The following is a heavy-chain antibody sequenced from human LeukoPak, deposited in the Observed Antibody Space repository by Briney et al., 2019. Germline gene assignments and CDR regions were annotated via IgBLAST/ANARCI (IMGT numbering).Heavy chain of an antibody. CDR2: INTNGSPT. Sequence: GGSLRLSCAGSGFSFSSYGMHWVRQAPGKGLVWVARINTNGSPTQYADSVKGRFTISRDNAKTTLYLQMNSLRDEDTAVYYCAGDLISGSGSLGYWGQGTLVTVSS. J-gene: IGHJ4*02. V-gene: IGHV3-74*01. CDR3: AGDLISGSGSLGY. D-gene: IGHD3-10*01. CDR1: GFSFSSYG.